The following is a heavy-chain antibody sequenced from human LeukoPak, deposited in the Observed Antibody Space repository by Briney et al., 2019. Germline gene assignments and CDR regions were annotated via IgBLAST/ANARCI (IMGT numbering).Heavy chain of an antibody. J-gene: IGHJ2*01. CDR3: ARDGYGFFVL. CDR1: GGSISSGGYS. CDR2: IYHSGST. V-gene: IGHV4-30-2*01. Sequence: SETLSLTCAVSGGSISSGGYSWSWIRQPPGKGLEWIGYIYHSGSTYYNPSLKSRVTISVDRSKNQFSLKLSSVTAADTAVYYWARDGYGFFVLGGRGTLVTFSS. D-gene: IGHD3-3*01.